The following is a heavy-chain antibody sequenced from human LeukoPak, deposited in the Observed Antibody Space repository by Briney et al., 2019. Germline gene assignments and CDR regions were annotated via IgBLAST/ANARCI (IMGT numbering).Heavy chain of an antibody. CDR1: GFTFRSYW. V-gene: IGHV3-7*01. J-gene: IGHJ5*02. Sequence: PGGSLRLSSAASGFTFRSYWMSWVRQAPGKGLEWVANMKLDGSEEYYVDSVKGRFTISSDNAKNSLYLQMNSLRVDDTAVYYCARWARYCSSGSCYSWFDPWGQGTLVTVSS. CDR2: MKLDGSEE. CDR3: ARWARYCSSGSCYSWFDP. D-gene: IGHD2-15*01.